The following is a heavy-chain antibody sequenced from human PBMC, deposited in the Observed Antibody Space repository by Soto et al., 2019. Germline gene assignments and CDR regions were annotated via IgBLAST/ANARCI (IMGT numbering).Heavy chain of an antibody. Sequence: QVQLQESGPGLVKPSGTLSLTCAVSGGSISSSNWWSWVRQPPGKGLEWIGEIYHSGSTNYNPSLKSRVTISVDKSEIQVSLKLSSVTAADTAVYYCARDPDNYDCSGYYSYWGQGTLVTVCS. V-gene: IGHV4-4*02. D-gene: IGHD3-22*01. CDR1: GGSISSSNW. J-gene: IGHJ4*02. CDR3: ARDPDNYDCSGYYSY. CDR2: IYHSGST.